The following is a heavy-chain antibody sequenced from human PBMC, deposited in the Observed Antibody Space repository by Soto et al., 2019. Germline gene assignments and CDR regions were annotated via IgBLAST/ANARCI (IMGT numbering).Heavy chain of an antibody. CDR2: ISAGSEGA. D-gene: IGHD2-15*01. Sequence: EVQLLESGGGLVQPGGALRLSCAASGFTFSSHAMSWVRQAPGKGLEWISSISAGSEGAYYADSVKGRFTISRDNSNNPPYLQMNSLRAEDTAVYYGASDLWWYLHWCQGALVTVSS. V-gene: IGHV3-23*01. J-gene: IGHJ4*02. CDR3: ASDLWWYLH. CDR1: GFTFSSHA.